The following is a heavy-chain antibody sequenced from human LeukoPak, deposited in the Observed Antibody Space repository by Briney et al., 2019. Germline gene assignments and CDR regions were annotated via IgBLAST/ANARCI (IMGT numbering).Heavy chain of an antibody. D-gene: IGHD6-6*01. CDR3: ARDAPLIAARAGGFDY. J-gene: IGHJ4*02. V-gene: IGHV1-18*01. CDR2: ISAYNGNT. Sequence: ASVKVSCKASGYTFTSYGISWVRQAPGQGLEWMGWISAYNGNTNYAQKLQGRVTMTTDTSTSTAYMELRSLRSDDTAVYYCARDAPLIAARAGGFDYWGQGTLVTVSS. CDR1: GYTFTSYG.